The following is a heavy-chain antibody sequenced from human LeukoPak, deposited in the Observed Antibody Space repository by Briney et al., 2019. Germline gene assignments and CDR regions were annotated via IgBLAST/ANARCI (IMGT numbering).Heavy chain of an antibody. Sequence: GESLKISCKGSGYSFTNYWIGWVRRMPGKGLDWMGIIYPGDSDTRYSPSFRGQVIISADKSISTAYLQWSSLKASDTAMYYCARSDYGGNPRFDYWGQGTLVTVSS. CDR2: IYPGDSDT. V-gene: IGHV5-51*01. D-gene: IGHD4-23*01. J-gene: IGHJ4*02. CDR1: GYSFTNYW. CDR3: ARSDYGGNPRFDY.